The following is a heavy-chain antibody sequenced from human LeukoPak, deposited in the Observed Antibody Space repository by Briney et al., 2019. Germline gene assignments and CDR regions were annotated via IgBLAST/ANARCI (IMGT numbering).Heavy chain of an antibody. CDR1: GFTFSSYA. Sequence: VGSLTLPRAASGFTFSSYAMSWVRQAPGKGLEWVSAISGSGGSTYYADSVKGRFTISRDNSKNTLYLQMNSLRAEDTAVYYCAKEIRWANWFDPSGARDLVTVSS. V-gene: IGHV3-23*01. J-gene: IGHJ5*02. CDR2: ISGSGGST. D-gene: IGHD4-23*01. CDR3: AKEIRWANWFDP.